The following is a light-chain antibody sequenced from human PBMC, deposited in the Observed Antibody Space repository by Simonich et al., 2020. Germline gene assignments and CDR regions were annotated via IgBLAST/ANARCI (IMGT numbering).Light chain of an antibody. CDR2: WAL. J-gene: IGKJ1*01. CDR1: QSVLYSSNNKNY. V-gene: IGKV4-1*01. CDR3: QQYYSTPRT. Sequence: DIVMTQSPDSLAVSLGERATINCKSSQSVLYSSNNKNYLAWYQQKPGQPPKLLIYWALTRESGFPDRFSGSGSGTDFTRPISSLQAEDVAVYYCQQYYSTPRTFGQGTKVEIK.